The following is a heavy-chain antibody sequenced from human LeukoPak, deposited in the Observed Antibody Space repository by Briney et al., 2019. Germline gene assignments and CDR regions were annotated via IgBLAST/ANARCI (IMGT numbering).Heavy chain of an antibody. CDR3: ARHPVGATWYFDY. D-gene: IGHD1-26*01. V-gene: IGHV4-59*05. J-gene: IGHJ4*02. Sequence: SETLSLTCTVSGGSISSYFWNWIRQPPGKGLEWIGSIYYSGSTYYNPSLKSRVTISVDTSKNQFSLKLSSVTAADTAVYYCARHPVGATWYFDYWGQGTLVTVSS. CDR2: IYYSGST. CDR1: GGSISSYF.